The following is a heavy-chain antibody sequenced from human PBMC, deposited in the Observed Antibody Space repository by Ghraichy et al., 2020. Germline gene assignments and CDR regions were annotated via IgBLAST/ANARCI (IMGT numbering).Heavy chain of an antibody. D-gene: IGHD5-12*01. J-gene: IGHJ4*02. CDR2: ISGSGGGT. CDR3: AKGAIVATYPPSDY. CDR1: GFTFSNYA. V-gene: IGHV3-23*01. Sequence: GGSLRLSCAVSGFTFSNYAMSWVRQAPGKGLEWVSSISGSGGGTYYADSVKGRFTVSRDNSKNTLFLQMNSLRAEDTAVYHCAKGAIVATYPPSDYWGQGTLVTVSS.